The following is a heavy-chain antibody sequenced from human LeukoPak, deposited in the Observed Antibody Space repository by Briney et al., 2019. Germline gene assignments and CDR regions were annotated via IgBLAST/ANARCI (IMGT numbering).Heavy chain of an antibody. V-gene: IGHV3-30*02. D-gene: IGHD1-26*01. CDR3: AKDEQETIVGASSY. J-gene: IGHJ4*02. Sequence: GSLRLSCVVSGFTFSSYGMHWVRQAPGKGLEWVAFIQYDGGIKYYADSVKGRFTISRDNSKNTLYLQMNSLRAEDTAVYYCAKDEQETIVGASSYWGQGTLVTVSS. CDR2: IQYDGGIK. CDR1: GFTFSSYG.